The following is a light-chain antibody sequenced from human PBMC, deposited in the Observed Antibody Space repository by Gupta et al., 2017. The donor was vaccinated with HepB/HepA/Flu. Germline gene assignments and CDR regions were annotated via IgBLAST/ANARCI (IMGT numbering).Light chain of an antibody. CDR3: QQENSTHCI. V-gene: IGKV4-1*01. Sequence: DIVMTQSPYSLAVSLGERATINCKSSQSILHSSNNKNSLAWYQQKVGQPPKMLIYWASTRDSGVPDSFSGRGSGTDFTLTISSRQPEDVAVYYCQQENSTHCIYGQGTQVDIK. J-gene: IGKJ2*02. CDR2: WAS. CDR1: QSILHSSNNKNS.